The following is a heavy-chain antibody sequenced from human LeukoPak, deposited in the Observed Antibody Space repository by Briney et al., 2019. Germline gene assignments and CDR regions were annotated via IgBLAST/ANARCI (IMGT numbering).Heavy chain of an antibody. D-gene: IGHD6-19*01. CDR1: GFTFTSNW. J-gene: IGHJ4*02. V-gene: IGHV3-7*04. CDR2: IKQDGSDK. Sequence: GGSLRLSCAASGFTFTSNWMSWVRQAPGKGLEWVANIKQDGSDKCYVDSVKGRFTISRDNAKSSLYLQMNSLRAEDTAVYYCARGGIQVSGIDEFDYWGQGTLVTVSS. CDR3: ARGGIQVSGIDEFDY.